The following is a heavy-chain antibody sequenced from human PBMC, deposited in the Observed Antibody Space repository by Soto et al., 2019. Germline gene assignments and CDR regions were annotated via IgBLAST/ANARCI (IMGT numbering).Heavy chain of an antibody. V-gene: IGHV4-28*01. CDR3: ARSAVASTSVGYFDY. CDR1: GYSISSSNW. CDR2: IYYSGST. Sequence: QVQLQESGPGLVKPSDTLSLTCAVSGYSISSSNWWGWIRQPPGKGLEWIGYIYYSGSTYYNPSLKRRVTMSVDTSTNQFSLKLSSVTAVYTAVYYCARSAVASTSVGYFDYWDQVTLVNGSS. J-gene: IGHJ4*02. D-gene: IGHD6-19*01.